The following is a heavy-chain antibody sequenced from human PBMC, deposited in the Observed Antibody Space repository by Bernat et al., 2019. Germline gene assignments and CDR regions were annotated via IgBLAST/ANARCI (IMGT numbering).Heavy chain of an antibody. Sequence: QVQLVESGGGVVQPGRSLRLSCAASGFTFSSYSMHWVRQAPGKGLEWVAVIWYDGSNKYYADSVKGRFTISRDNSKNTLYLQMNSLRAEDTAVYYCARGGELGILDGWGQGTLVTVSS. J-gene: IGHJ4*02. V-gene: IGHV3-33*01. CDR3: ARGGELGILDG. D-gene: IGHD3/OR15-3a*01. CDR2: IWYDGSNK. CDR1: GFTFSSYS.